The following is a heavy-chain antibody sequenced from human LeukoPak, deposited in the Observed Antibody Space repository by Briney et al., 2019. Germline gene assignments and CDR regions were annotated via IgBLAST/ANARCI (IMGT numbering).Heavy chain of an antibody. CDR2: IYYSGGT. V-gene: IGHV4-31*03. J-gene: IGHJ4*02. CDR3: ARAPPGSGWYYFDF. Sequence: SGTLSLTCTVSGGSVSSGGYYWSWIRQHPGKGLEWIGYIYYSGGTYYNPSLESRVTISVAPSKNQFSLNLTSVTAADSAVYYCARAPPGSGWYYFDFWGQGTLVTVSS. D-gene: IGHD6-19*01. CDR1: GGSVSSGGYY.